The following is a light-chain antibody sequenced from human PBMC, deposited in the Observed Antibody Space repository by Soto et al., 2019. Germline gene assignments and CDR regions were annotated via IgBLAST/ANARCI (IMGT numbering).Light chain of an antibody. CDR2: GAS. J-gene: IGKJ5*01. CDR1: QVTSRY. Sequence: ENVLTQSPGTLSLSPEERATHSSRASQVTSRYLSWYQQRPGQAPRLLIYGASSRATGIPDRFSGSGSGTDFTLTISRLEPEDFAVYYCQQYSTSPISFGQGTRLEIK. V-gene: IGKV3-20*01. CDR3: QQYSTSPIS.